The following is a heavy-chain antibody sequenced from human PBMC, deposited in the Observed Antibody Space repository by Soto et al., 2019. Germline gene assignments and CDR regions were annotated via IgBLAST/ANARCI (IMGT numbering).Heavy chain of an antibody. Sequence: QVQLVESGGGVVQPGRSLRLSCAASGFTFSSYAMHWVRQAPGKGLEWVAVISYDGSNKYYADSVKGRFTISRDHSTTTLYLQMISLRAEDTAVYYCARDEIRFSWAYGMDVWGQGTTGTVSS. J-gene: IGHJ6*02. CDR2: ISYDGSNK. D-gene: IGHD3-3*01. V-gene: IGHV3-30-3*01. CDR1: GFTFSSYA. CDR3: ARDEIRFSWAYGMDV.